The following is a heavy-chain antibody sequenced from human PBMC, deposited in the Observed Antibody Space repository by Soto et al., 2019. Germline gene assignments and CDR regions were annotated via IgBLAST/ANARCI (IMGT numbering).Heavy chain of an antibody. Sequence: QVQLQESGPGLVRPSETLSLTCTVSAASISSYYWTWIRQSPGKGLEWIGHMYNSEDPKYNPSLKRGVTMSVDTSKNQFSLKLRSVTAADAAIYYCVRHATDRHGNAEDWYFDLWGRGTLVTVSS. J-gene: IGHJ2*01. V-gene: IGHV4-59*08. CDR3: VRHATDRHGNAEDWYFDL. D-gene: IGHD2-15*01. CDR2: MYNSEDP. CDR1: AASISSYY.